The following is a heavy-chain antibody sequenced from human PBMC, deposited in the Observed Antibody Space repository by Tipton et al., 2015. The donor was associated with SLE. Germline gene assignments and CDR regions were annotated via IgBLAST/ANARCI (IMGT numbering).Heavy chain of an antibody. J-gene: IGHJ3*02. CDR1: GFTFNDYA. V-gene: IGHV3-9*01. CDR2: INWNSDNR. D-gene: IGHD1-14*01. Sequence: SLRLSCVASGFTFNDYAMHWVRQAPGRGLEWVSGINWNSDNRGYADSVKGRFTISRDESKNTMYLQMNSLRAEDTAVYYCARDALYYRNAFDIWGQGTMVTVSS. CDR3: ARDALYYRNAFDI.